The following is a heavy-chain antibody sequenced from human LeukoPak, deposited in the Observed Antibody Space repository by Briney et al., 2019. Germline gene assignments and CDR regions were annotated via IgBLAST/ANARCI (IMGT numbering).Heavy chain of an antibody. CDR2: INHSGST. D-gene: IGHD2-2*01. Sequence: SETLSLTCAVYGGSFSGYYWSWIRQPPGKGLEWIGEINHSGSTNYHPSLKSRVTISVDTSKNQFSLKLSSVTAADTAVYYCARGRWATGYQLLYFDYWGQGTLVTVSS. CDR1: GGSFSGYY. J-gene: IGHJ4*02. V-gene: IGHV4-34*01. CDR3: ARGRWATGYQLLYFDY.